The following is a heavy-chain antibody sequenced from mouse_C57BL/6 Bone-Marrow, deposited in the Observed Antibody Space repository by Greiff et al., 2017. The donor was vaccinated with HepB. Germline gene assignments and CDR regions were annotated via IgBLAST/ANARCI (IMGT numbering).Heavy chain of an antibody. CDR3: VSPGSSYAWFAY. CDR1: GFSFNTYA. D-gene: IGHD1-1*01. Sequence: EVHLVESGGGLVQPKGSLKLSCAASGFSFNTYAMNWVRQAPGKGLEWVARIRSKSNNYATYYADSVKDRFTISTDDSESMLYLQMNNLKTEDTAMYYCVSPGSSYAWFAYWGQGTLVTVSA. V-gene: IGHV10-1*01. CDR2: IRSKSNNYAT. J-gene: IGHJ3*01.